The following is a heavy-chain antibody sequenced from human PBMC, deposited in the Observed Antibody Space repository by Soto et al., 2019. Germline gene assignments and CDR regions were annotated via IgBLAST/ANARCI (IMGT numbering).Heavy chain of an antibody. Sequence: EVQLVESGGGLVQPGGSLRISCAASGFIFRSYWMSWVRQAPGKGLQWVANINPAGSAKYYEDSVKGRFTISRDNAKNSLYLQIDSLTTEDTALYYCTKGHYGDGLGWGQGALVTVSS. CDR1: GFIFRSYW. D-gene: IGHD4-17*01. V-gene: IGHV3-7*05. CDR2: INPAGSAK. CDR3: TKGHYGDGLG. J-gene: IGHJ4*02.